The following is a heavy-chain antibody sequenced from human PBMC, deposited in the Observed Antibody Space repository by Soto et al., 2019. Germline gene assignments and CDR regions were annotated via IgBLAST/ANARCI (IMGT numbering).Heavy chain of an antibody. J-gene: IGHJ4*02. D-gene: IGHD2-15*01. CDR3: TSGILLIEH. CDR2: IRSKANSYAT. Sequence: GSLRLSWAASRLSSSGSAMPWVRQASGKGLEWVGRIRSKANSYATAYAASVKGRFTISRDDSKNTAYLQMNSLKTEDTAVYYCTSGILLIEHWGQGTLVTVSS. CDR1: RLSSSGSA. V-gene: IGHV3-73*01.